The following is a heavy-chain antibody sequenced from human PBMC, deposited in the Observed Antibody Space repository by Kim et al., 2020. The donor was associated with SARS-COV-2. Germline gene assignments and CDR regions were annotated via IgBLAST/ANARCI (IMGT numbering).Heavy chain of an antibody. D-gene: IGHD6-19*01. CDR2: SGTT. CDR3: TREDSSGWD. J-gene: IGHJ4*02. Sequence: SGTTEYAGSVKGRFTISRDDSKSIAYLQMNSLKTEDTAVYYCTREDSSGWDWGQGTLVTVSP. V-gene: IGHV3-49*02.